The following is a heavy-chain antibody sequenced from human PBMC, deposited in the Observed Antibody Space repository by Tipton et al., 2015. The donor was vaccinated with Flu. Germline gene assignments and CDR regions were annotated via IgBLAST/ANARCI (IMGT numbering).Heavy chain of an antibody. Sequence: TLSLTCAVYGGSFSGYYWSWIRQPPGKGLEWIGEINHSGSTNYNPSLKSRVTISVDTSKNQFSLKLSSVTAADTAVYYCARKRQLVRLFDHWGQGPLVTVSS. CDR3: ARKRQLVRLFDH. V-gene: IGHV4-34*01. J-gene: IGHJ4*02. CDR2: INHSGST. D-gene: IGHD6-13*01. CDR1: GGSFSGYY.